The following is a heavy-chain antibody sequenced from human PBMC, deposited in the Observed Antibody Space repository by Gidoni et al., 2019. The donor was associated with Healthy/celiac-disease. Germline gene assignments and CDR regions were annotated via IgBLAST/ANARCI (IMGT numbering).Heavy chain of an antibody. V-gene: IGHV4-34*01. Sequence: QVQLQQWGAGLLKPSETLSLTCAVYGGSFSGYYWSWIRQPPGKGLEWIGEINHSGSTNYNPSLKSRVTISVDTSKNQFSLKLSSVTAADTAVYYCASTKIYYGSGSYRAYYYYGMDVWGQGTTVTVS. CDR2: INHSGST. J-gene: IGHJ6*02. CDR1: GGSFSGYY. D-gene: IGHD3-10*01. CDR3: ASTKIYYGSGSYRAYYYYGMDV.